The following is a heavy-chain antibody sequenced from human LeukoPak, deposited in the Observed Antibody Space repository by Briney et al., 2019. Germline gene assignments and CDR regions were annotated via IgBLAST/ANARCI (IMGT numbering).Heavy chain of an antibody. CDR1: GFTFTTYW. Sequence: GGSLTLSCAASGFTFTTYWMHCVRQAPGKGLVCVSRINGDGSRSNYADSVKGRFTISRDNARNTLYLQMNSLRAEDTALYYCARTSPTSHFDFWGQGTLVTVSS. D-gene: IGHD3-16*01. J-gene: IGHJ4*02. CDR2: INGDGSRS. CDR3: ARTSPTSHFDF. V-gene: IGHV3-74*01.